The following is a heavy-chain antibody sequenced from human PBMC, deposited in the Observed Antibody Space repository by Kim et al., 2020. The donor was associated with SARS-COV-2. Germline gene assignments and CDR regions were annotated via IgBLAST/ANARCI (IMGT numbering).Heavy chain of an antibody. V-gene: IGHV5-51*01. D-gene: IGHD3-10*01. CDR1: GYSFTSYW. CDR3: ARQEYYYGSGSYYKGYYDSSGYYDYPTFDY. CDR2: IYPGDSDT. Sequence: GESLKISCKGSGYSFTSYWIGWVRQMPGKGLEWMGIIYPGDSDTRYSPSFQGQVTISADKSISTAYLQWSSLKASDTAMYYCARQEYYYGSGSYYKGYYDSSGYYDYPTFDYWGQGTLVTVSS. J-gene: IGHJ4*02.